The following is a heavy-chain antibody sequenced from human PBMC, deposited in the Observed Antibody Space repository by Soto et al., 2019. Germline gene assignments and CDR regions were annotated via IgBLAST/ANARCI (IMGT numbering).Heavy chain of an antibody. D-gene: IGHD2-15*01. V-gene: IGHV3-9*01. CDR1: GFTFADYA. Sequence: EVQLVESGGGLVQPGRSLRLSCAASGFTFADYAMHWVRQAPGKGLEWVSGVSWNSGSIGYADSVKGRFTISRDNAKNSLYLQMNSLRAEDTALYYCAKDISHGNLNIGDAFDIWGQGTKVTVSS. CDR3: AKDISHGNLNIGDAFDI. CDR2: VSWNSGSI. J-gene: IGHJ3*02.